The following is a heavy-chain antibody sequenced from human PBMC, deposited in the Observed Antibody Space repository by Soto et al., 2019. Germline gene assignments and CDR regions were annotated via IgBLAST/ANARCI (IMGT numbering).Heavy chain of an antibody. Sequence: QVQLVESGGGVVQPGRSLRLSCAASGFTFSSYGMHWVRQAPGKGLEWVAVISYDGSNKYYADSVKGRFTISRDNSKTTLNLQRNSLRAKDTAVYYCAKAKGVRGAHYYYGMDVWGQGTTVTVSS. CDR2: ISYDGSNK. V-gene: IGHV3-30*18. CDR3: AKAKGVRGAHYYYGMDV. J-gene: IGHJ6*02. D-gene: IGHD3-10*01. CDR1: GFTFSSYG.